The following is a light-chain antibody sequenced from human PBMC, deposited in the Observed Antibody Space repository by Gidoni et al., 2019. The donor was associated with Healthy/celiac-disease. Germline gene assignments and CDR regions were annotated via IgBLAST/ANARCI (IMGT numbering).Light chain of an antibody. CDR2: KAS. V-gene: IGKV1-5*03. Sequence: DIQMTQSPSTLSASGGDRVTITCRASQSISSWLAWYQQKPGKAPKLLIYKASSLESGVPSRFSDSGSGTEFTLTISSLQPDDFATYYCQQYNSYSWTFGQGTKVEIK. J-gene: IGKJ1*01. CDR1: QSISSW. CDR3: QQYNSYSWT.